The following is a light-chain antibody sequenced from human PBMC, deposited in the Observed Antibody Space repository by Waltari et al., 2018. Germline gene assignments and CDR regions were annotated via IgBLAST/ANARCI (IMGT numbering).Light chain of an antibody. CDR1: SSDVGGYNY. J-gene: IGLJ2*01. Sequence: QSALTQPASVSGSPGQSITISCTGTSSDVGGYNYVSWYQQHPARAPKLMIFDVSTRPSGVSSRFSGSKSGNTASLTSSGLQAEDEADYYCSSFTTSSTVVFGGGTKLTVL. CDR3: SSFTTSSTVV. V-gene: IGLV2-14*03. CDR2: DVS.